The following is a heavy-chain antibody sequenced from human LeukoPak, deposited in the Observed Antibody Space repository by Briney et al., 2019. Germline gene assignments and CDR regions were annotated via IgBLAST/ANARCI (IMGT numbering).Heavy chain of an antibody. V-gene: IGHV4-30-4*08. D-gene: IGHD1-26*01. Sequence: SQTLSLTCTVSGGSISSGDYYWSWIRQPPGKGLEWIVYIYYSGSTYYNPSLKSRVTISVDTSKNQFSLKLSSVTAADTAVYYCASFIVGASYAFDIWGQGTMVTVSS. CDR1: GGSISSGDYY. J-gene: IGHJ3*02. CDR2: IYYSGST. CDR3: ASFIVGASYAFDI.